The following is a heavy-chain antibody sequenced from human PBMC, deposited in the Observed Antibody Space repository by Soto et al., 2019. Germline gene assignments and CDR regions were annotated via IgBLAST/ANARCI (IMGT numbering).Heavy chain of an antibody. CDR3: ARGRSSGWYGARGGWFDP. J-gene: IGHJ5*02. D-gene: IGHD6-19*01. CDR2: INHSGST. V-gene: IGHV4-34*01. CDR1: GGSFSGYY. Sequence: AETLSLTCAVYGGSFSGYYWIWVRQPPGKGLEWIGEINHSGSTNYNPSLKSRVTISVDTSKNQFSLKLSSVTAADTAVYYCARGRSSGWYGARGGWFDPWGQGTLVTVSS.